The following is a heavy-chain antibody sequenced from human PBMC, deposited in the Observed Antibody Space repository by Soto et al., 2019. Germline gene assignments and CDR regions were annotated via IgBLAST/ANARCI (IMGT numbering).Heavy chain of an antibody. Sequence: GGSLRLSCAASGFTFDDYTMHWVRQTPGKGLEWVSLISWDGDSAYYADSVRGRFTISRDNSKNSLFLQMNKVRAEDAALYFCAKGTRGNSPELDFWGQRTLVTVSS. CDR1: GFTFDDYT. V-gene: IGHV3-43*01. CDR2: ISWDGDSA. J-gene: IGHJ4*02. CDR3: AKGTRGNSPELDF. D-gene: IGHD1-1*01.